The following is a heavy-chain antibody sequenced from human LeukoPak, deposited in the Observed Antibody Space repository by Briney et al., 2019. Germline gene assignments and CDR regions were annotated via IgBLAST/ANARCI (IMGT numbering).Heavy chain of an antibody. D-gene: IGHD4-17*01. Sequence: ASVKVSCKASGYTFTSYYMHWVRQAPGQGLEWMGIINPSGGSTGYAQEFQGRVTMTRDTSTSTVYMELSSLRSEDTAVYYCARSPTVGFDYWGQGTLVTVSS. J-gene: IGHJ4*02. CDR1: GYTFTSYY. CDR3: ARSPTVGFDY. V-gene: IGHV1-46*01. CDR2: INPSGGST.